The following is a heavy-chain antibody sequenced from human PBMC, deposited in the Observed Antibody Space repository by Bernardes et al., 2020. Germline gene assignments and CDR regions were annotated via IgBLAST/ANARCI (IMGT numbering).Heavy chain of an antibody. D-gene: IGHD3-10*01. V-gene: IGHV1-2*02. J-gene: IGHJ4*02. CDR1: GYTFTGYY. CDR2: INPNSGGT. Sequence: SVKVSCKASGYTFTGYYMHWVRQAPGQGLEWMGWINPNSGGTNYAQKFQGRVTMTRDTSISTAYMELSRLRSDDTAVYYCARGLVRGVTPLYFGYWGQGTLVTVSS. CDR3: ARGLVRGVTPLYFGY.